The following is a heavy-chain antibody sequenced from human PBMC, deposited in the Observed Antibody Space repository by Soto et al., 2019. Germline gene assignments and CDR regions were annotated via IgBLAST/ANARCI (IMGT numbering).Heavy chain of an antibody. J-gene: IGHJ4*02. V-gene: IGHV3-30-3*01. CDR3: AGDLGTPRGYYFDY. D-gene: IGHD3-16*01. CDR2: ISYDGSNK. CDR1: GFTFSSYA. Sequence: GGSLRLSCAASGFTFSSYAMHWVRQAPGKGLEWVAVISYDGSNKYYADSVKGRFTISRDNAKNTLYLQMNSLRAEDTAVYYCAGDLGTPRGYYFDYWGQGTLVTVSS.